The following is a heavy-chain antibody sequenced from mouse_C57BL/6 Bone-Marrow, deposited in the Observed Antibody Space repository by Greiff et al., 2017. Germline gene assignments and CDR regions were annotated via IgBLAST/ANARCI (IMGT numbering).Heavy chain of an antibody. J-gene: IGHJ2*01. CDR2: IYPGSGST. V-gene: IGHV1-55*01. CDR1: GYTFTSYW. CDR3: ARWQGY. D-gene: IGHD6-1*01. Sequence: QVHVKQPGAELVKPGASVKMSCKASGYTFTSYWITWVKQRPGQGLEWIGDIYPGSGSTNYNEKFKSKATLTVDTSSSTAYMQLSSLTSEDSAVYYCARWQGYWGQGTTLTVSS.